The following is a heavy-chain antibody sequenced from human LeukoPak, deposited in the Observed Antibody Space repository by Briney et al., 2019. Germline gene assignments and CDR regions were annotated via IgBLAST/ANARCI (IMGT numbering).Heavy chain of an antibody. D-gene: IGHD3-10*01. Sequence: QSGGSLRLSCAASGFTFSTYWMHWVRQAPGKGLVWVSHISTDGSSTSYADSVKGRFTISRDNAKDTLYLQMSSLRAEDTAVYYCASPRYDGSGSYSGLDCWGQGTLVTVSS. J-gene: IGHJ4*02. CDR1: GFTFSTYW. CDR3: ASPRYDGSGSYSGLDC. V-gene: IGHV3-74*01. CDR2: ISTDGSST.